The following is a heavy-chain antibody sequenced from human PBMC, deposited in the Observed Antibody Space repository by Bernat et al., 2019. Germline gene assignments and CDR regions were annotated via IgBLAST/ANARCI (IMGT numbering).Heavy chain of an antibody. CDR2: INGDGTAT. Sequence: EVQLVESGGGLVQPGGSLRLSCVASGFTFSNYWMHWVRQVPAKGLVWVSRINGDGTATSYADSVKCSYAISRDSAKNTLYLQMDSLSGEDTAVYYGATWMCGAFYYCGMDVWGQGTTVAVSS. CDR1: GFTFSNYW. J-gene: IGHJ6*02. CDR3: ATWMCGAFYYCGMDV. D-gene: IGHD1-26*01. V-gene: IGHV3-74*02.